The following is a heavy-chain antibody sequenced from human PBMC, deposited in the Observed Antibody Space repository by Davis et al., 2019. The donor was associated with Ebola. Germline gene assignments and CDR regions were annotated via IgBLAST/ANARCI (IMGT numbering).Heavy chain of an antibody. CDR1: GGSISSYY. CDR2: INHSGST. J-gene: IGHJ5*02. D-gene: IGHD3-3*01. V-gene: IGHV4-34*01. Sequence: MPSETLSLTCTVSGGSISSYYWSWIRQPPGKGLEWIGEINHSGSTNYNPSLKSRVAISVDTSKNQFSLKLSSVTAADTAVYYCARIKLRFLEWLPLYNWFDPWGQGTLVTVSS. CDR3: ARIKLRFLEWLPLYNWFDP.